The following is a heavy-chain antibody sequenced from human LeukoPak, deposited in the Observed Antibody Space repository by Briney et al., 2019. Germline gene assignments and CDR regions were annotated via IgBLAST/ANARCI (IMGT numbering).Heavy chain of an antibody. D-gene: IGHD2-2*01. V-gene: IGHV1-18*01. CDR2: ISSYHVNT. J-gene: IGHJ1*01. Sequence: GASVKVSCKAAGYTFTSYGISWVRQAPGQGLEWMGWISSYHVNTNYAQKFQGRVTMTTDTSTSTAYMELSSLRSEDTAVYYCARVIQLPKEYFQHWGQGTLVTVSS. CDR1: GYTFTSYG. CDR3: ARVIQLPKEYFQH.